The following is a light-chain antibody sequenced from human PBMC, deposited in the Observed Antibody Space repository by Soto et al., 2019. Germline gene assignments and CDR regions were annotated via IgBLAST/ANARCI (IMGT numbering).Light chain of an antibody. Sequence: QMTQSPSSLSASVGDRVTITCRTSQSISRYLNWYQQKPGRAPKLLIYGASTLESGVPSRFSGSGSGTDFTLTINNLQPEDFASYFCQESYSTPLTFGGGTKVDIK. V-gene: IGKV1-39*01. J-gene: IGKJ4*01. CDR1: QSISRY. CDR3: QESYSTPLT. CDR2: GAS.